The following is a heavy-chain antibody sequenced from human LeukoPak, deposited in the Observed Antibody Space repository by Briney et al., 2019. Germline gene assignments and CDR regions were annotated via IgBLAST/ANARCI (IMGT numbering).Heavy chain of an antibody. Sequence: PGGSLRLSCAASGFTFSSYSMNWVRQAPGKGLEWVSYISSSSSTIYYADSVKGRFTISRDNAKNSLYLQMNSLRAEDTAVYYCAGSSSGYGYYYYGMDVWGQGTTVTVSS. CDR2: ISSSSSTI. D-gene: IGHD6-13*01. V-gene: IGHV3-48*01. CDR3: AGSSSGYGYYYYGMDV. J-gene: IGHJ6*02. CDR1: GFTFSSYS.